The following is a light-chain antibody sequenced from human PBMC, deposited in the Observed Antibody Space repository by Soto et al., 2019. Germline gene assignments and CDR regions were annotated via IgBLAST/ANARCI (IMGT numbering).Light chain of an antibody. CDR2: SNY. CDR3: TSYTITHIPVI. CDR1: SSNIESNT. V-gene: IGLV1-44*01. J-gene: IGLJ2*01. Sequence: QSVLTQPPSASGTPGQRVTISCSGSSSNIESNTVTWYQQLPGTAPKLVIYSNYDRPSGVPDRFSGSTSGTSASLVITGLQPEDEASYYCTSYTITHIPVIFGGGTQLTVL.